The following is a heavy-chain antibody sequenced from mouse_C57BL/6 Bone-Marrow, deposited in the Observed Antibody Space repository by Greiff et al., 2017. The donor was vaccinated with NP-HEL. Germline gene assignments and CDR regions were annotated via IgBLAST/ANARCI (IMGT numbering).Heavy chain of an antibody. CDR2: ISNGGGST. J-gene: IGHJ3*01. V-gene: IGHV5-12*01. CDR1: GFTFSDYY. CDR3: ARGEVYDYDGAWFAY. D-gene: IGHD2-4*01. Sequence: EVHLVESGGGLVQPGGSLKLSCAASGFTFSDYYMYWVRQTPEKRLEWVAYISNGGGSTYYPDPVKGRFTISRDNAKNTLYLQMSRLKSEDTAMYYCARGEVYDYDGAWFAYWGQGTLVTVSA.